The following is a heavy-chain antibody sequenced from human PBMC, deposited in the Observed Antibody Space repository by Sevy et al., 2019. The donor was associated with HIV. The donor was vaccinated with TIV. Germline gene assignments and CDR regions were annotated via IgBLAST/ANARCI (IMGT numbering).Heavy chain of an antibody. Sequence: GGSLRLSCAASGFTFSSYAMSWVRQAPGKGLEWVSAISGSGGSTYYADSVKGRFTMSRDNSKNTPYLQMNSLRAEDTAVYYCAKVTPHIVATIIEDAFDIWGQGTMVTVSS. CDR2: ISGSGGST. CDR1: GFTFSSYA. V-gene: IGHV3-23*01. J-gene: IGHJ3*02. D-gene: IGHD5-12*01. CDR3: AKVTPHIVATIIEDAFDI.